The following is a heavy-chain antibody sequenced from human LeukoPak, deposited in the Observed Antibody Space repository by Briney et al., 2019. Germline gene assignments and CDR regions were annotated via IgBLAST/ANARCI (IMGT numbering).Heavy chain of an antibody. CDR2: IIPIFGTA. J-gene: IGHJ5*02. D-gene: IGHD4-23*01. V-gene: IGHV1-69*13. CDR1: GGTFSSYA. Sequence: ASVKVSCKASGGTFSSYAISWVRQAPGQGLEWMGGIIPIFGTANYAQKFQGRVTITADESTSTAYMELSSLRSEDTAVYYCARDNSVEDTAWWFDPWGQGTLVTVSS. CDR3: ARDNSVEDTAWWFDP.